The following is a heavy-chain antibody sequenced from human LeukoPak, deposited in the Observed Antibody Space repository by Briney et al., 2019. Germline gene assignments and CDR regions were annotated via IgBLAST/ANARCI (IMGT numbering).Heavy chain of an antibody. CDR3: AIWGYSSSFDY. Sequence: ASVKVSCKASGYTFIVYYMYWVRQAPRPGREWMGWINPNSGGTNYAQKFQGRVTMTRDTSISTAYMELSRLRSDDTGVYYCAIWGYSSSFDYWGQGTLVTVSS. CDR1: GYTFIVYY. J-gene: IGHJ4*02. D-gene: IGHD6-19*01. CDR2: INPNSGGT. V-gene: IGHV1-2*02.